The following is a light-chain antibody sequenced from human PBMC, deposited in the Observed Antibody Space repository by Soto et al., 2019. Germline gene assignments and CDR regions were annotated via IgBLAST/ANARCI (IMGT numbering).Light chain of an antibody. CDR1: SSDVGGYNY. V-gene: IGLV2-14*01. J-gene: IGLJ7*01. CDR3: SSYTSSLLEV. Sequence: QSVLTQPASVSGSPGQSITISCTGTSSDVGGYNYVSWYQQHPGKAPKLMIYDVSNRPSGVSNRFSGSKSGNTASLTISGLQAEDEADYYCSSYTSSLLEVFGSGTQLTVL. CDR2: DVS.